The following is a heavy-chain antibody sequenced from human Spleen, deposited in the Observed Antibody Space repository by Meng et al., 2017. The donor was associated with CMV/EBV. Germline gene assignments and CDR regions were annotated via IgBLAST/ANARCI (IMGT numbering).Heavy chain of an antibody. J-gene: IGHJ4*02. CDR2: IYYTGNT. CDR3: ARLNKRGFPDY. V-gene: IGHV4-59*01. CDR1: PGSISSDY. Sequence: SETLSLTCSVSPGSISSDYWTWIRRPPGKGLEWIGYIYYTGNTNYNPSLKSRVTISVDTSKNQFSLKVSSVTAADTAVYYCARLNKRGFPDYWGQGTLVTVSS. D-gene: IGHD3-22*01.